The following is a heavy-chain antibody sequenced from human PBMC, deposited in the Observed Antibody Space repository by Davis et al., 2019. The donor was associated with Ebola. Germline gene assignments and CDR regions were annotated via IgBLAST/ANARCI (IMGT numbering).Heavy chain of an antibody. CDR2: ISYDGSNK. CDR1: GFTFSSYG. Sequence: PGGSLRLSFAASGFTFSSYGMHWVRQAPGKGLEWVAVISYDGSNKYYADSVKGRFTISRDNSKNTLYLQMNSLRAEDTAVYYCARDRGSSGYYYYFDYWGQGTLVTVSS. V-gene: IGHV3-30*03. J-gene: IGHJ4*02. D-gene: IGHD3-22*01. CDR3: ARDRGSSGYYYYFDY.